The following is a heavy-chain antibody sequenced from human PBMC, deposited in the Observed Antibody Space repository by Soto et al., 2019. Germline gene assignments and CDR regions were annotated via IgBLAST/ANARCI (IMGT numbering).Heavy chain of an antibody. Sequence: GKGLEWVAVIWYDGSNKYYADSVKGRFTISRDNSKNTLYLQMNSLRAEDTAVYYCAREGSPAETRTYYYCYVTDVRGHRTAVPVSS. V-gene: IGHV3-33*01. CDR2: IWYDGSNK. D-gene: IGHD2-2*01. J-gene: IGHJ6*02. CDR3: AREGSPAETRTYYYCYVTDV.